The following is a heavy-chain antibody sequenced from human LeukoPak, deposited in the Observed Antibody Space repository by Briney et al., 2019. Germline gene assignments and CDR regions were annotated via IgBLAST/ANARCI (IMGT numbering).Heavy chain of an antibody. V-gene: IGHV4-38-2*02. D-gene: IGHD4-17*01. Sequence: PSETLSLTCAVSGYSISSGYYWGWIRQPPGKGLEWIGSIYHSGSTHYNPSLKSRVTISVDTSKNQFSLKLSSVTAADTAVYYCARDRRSYGDYAAFDIWGQGTMVTVSS. CDR3: ARDRRSYGDYAAFDI. CDR2: IYHSGST. J-gene: IGHJ3*02. CDR1: GYSISSGYY.